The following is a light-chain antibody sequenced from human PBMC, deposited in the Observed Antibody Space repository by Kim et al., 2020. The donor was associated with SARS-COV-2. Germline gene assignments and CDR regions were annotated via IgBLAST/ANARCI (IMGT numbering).Light chain of an antibody. CDR3: QQYLGP. CDR1: QSVSSN. Sequence: TVSVSPGERATLYCRASQSVSSNVAWYQQIPGQAPRLLMYGASTRATDIPARFSGSGSGTEFTLTISSLQSEDFAVYYCQQYLGPFGQGTKVDIK. V-gene: IGKV3-15*01. CDR2: GAS. J-gene: IGKJ1*01.